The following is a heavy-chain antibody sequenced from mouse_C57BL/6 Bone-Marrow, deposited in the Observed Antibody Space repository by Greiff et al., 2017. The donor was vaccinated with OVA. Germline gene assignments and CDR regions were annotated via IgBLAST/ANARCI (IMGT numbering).Heavy chain of an antibody. V-gene: IGHV1-15*01. CDR2: IDPETGGT. J-gene: IGHJ4*01. CDR3: TRRGRDYYAMDY. Sequence: VQLQQSGAELVRPGASVTLSCKASGYTFTDYEMHWVKQTPVHGLEWIGAIDPETGGTAYNQKFKGKAILTAAKSSSTAYMELRSLTSEDSAVYYCTRRGRDYYAMDYWGQGTSVTVSS. CDR1: GYTFTDYE.